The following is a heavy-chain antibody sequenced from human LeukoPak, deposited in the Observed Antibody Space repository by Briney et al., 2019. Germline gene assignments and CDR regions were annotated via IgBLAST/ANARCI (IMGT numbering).Heavy chain of an antibody. CDR1: GFTFSTFG. J-gene: IGHJ4*02. CDR3: AKVVSGFHFDC. D-gene: IGHD1-26*01. Sequence: GGSLRLSCVASGFTFSTFGMSWVRRAPGKGPEWVSGITGSGATTYYADSVKGRFTISRDNSQNTLYLQMNTLRAEDTAVYYCAKVVSGFHFDCWGQGTLVTVSS. CDR2: ITGSGATT. V-gene: IGHV3-23*01.